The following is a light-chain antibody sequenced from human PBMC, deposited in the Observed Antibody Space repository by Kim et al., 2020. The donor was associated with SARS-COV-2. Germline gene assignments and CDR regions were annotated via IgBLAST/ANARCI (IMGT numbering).Light chain of an antibody. CDR1: NIGSKG. CDR3: QVWDFGHPV. CDR2: YDS. V-gene: IGLV3-21*04. J-gene: IGLJ3*02. Sequence: SYELTQPPSVSVAPGQTARITCGGNNIGSKGVHWCQQKPGQAPVLVIYYDSDRPSGLPERFSGSKSGNTATLTINRVEAGDEADYFCQVWDFGHPVFGGG.